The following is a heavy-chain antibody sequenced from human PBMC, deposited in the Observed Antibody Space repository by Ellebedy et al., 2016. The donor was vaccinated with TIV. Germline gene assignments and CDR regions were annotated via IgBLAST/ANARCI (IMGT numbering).Heavy chain of an antibody. CDR2: ITSSSSYI. D-gene: IGHD6-19*01. Sequence: GESLKISCAASGFTFSTYSMNWVRQAPGKGLEWVSSITSSSSYIYYADSVQGRFTISRDNAKNSLYLQMNSLRAEDTAVYYCATSIAVAGHPFDYWGQGTLVTVSS. CDR1: GFTFSTYS. J-gene: IGHJ4*02. CDR3: ATSIAVAGHPFDY. V-gene: IGHV3-21*01.